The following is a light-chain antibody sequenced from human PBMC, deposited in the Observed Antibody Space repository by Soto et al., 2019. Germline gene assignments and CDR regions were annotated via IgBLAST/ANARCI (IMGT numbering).Light chain of an antibody. J-gene: IGLJ2*01. CDR3: CSFVRTNGLL. CDR1: SSDVGSYDL. CDR2: EVN. V-gene: IGLV2-23*02. Sequence: QSALTQSASVSGSPGQSITISCTGTSSDVGSYDLVSWYQHHSGKAPKIIIYEVNKRPSGISDRFSGSKSGNTASLTISGLQAEDEADYFCCSFVRTNGLLFGGGTKVTVL.